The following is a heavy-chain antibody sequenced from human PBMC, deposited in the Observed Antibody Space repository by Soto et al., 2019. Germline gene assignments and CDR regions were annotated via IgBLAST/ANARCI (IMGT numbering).Heavy chain of an antibody. CDR1: GGSVSSSRYY. D-gene: IGHD1-7*01. CDR3: ARQDWNYN. CDR2: IYYSGST. J-gene: IGHJ4*02. Sequence: QLQLQESGPGLVKPSETLSLTCTVSGGSVSSSRYYWGWIRQPPGKGLEWIGSIYYSGSTYHNPSLKSRVTISVDTSKNQCSLKLSSVTAADTAVYYCARQDWNYNWGQGTLVTVSS. V-gene: IGHV4-39*01.